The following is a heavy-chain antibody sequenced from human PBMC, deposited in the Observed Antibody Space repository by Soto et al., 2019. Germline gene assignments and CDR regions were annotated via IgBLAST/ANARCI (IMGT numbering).Heavy chain of an antibody. CDR3: ARXYCSSTRCYKYYYGMDV. CDR2: IIPIFGTA. D-gene: IGHD2-2*02. V-gene: IGHV1-69*06. CDR1: GGTFSSDA. Sequence: SVKVACKAAGGTFSSDAISWGRQAPGQGLEWMGGIIPIFGTANYAQKFQGRVTITADKSTSTAYMELSSQRSEDTAVYYCARXYCSSTRCYKYYYGMDVWAQGTTVTVSS. J-gene: IGHJ6*02.